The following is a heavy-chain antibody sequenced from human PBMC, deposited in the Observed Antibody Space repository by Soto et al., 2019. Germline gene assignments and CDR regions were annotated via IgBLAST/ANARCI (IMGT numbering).Heavy chain of an antibody. J-gene: IGHJ6*02. CDR1: GFTFSSYS. V-gene: IGHV3-48*02. CDR2: ISSSSSTI. CDR3: ARDTSTDYGDYARRYYYYGMDV. Sequence: PGGSLRLSCAASGFTFSSYSMNWVRQAPGKGLEWVSCISSSSSTIDYADSVKGRVTISRDNAKNSLYLQMNSLRDEDTAVYYCARDTSTDYGDYARRYYYYGMDVWGQGTTVTVSS. D-gene: IGHD4-17*01.